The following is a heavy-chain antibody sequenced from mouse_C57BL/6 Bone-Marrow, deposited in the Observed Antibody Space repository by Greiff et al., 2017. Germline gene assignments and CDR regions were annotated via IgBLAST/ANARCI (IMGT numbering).Heavy chain of an antibody. V-gene: IGHV1-80*01. Sequence: VQLQQSGAELVKPGASVKISCKASGYAFSSYWMNWVKQRPGKGLEWIGQIYPGDGDTNYNGKFKGKATLTADQSSSTAYMQLSSLTSEDSAVYFCARSGLYYGKAMDYWGQGTSVTVSS. J-gene: IGHJ4*01. CDR3: ARSGLYYGKAMDY. D-gene: IGHD1-1*01. CDR2: IYPGDGDT. CDR1: GYAFSSYW.